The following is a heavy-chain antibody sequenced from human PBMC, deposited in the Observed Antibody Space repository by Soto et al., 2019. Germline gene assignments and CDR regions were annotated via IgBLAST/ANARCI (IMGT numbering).Heavy chain of an antibody. V-gene: IGHV3-15*07. J-gene: IGHJ4*02. CDR3: TTLII. Sequence: PGGSLILSSAVAGFTFTNAWMNWVRQAPGKGLEWVGRIKTKTEGGTTDYAAPVKGRFTISRDDSKNTLYLQINSPKTEDTAVYYGTTLIIWGQGILVTVSS. CDR2: IKTKTEGGTT. CDR1: GFTFTNAW.